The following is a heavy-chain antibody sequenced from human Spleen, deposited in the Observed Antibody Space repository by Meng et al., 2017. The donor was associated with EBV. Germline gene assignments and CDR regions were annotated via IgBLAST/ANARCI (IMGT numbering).Heavy chain of an antibody. Sequence: QLVQSGAEGKKPGASVKVSCKGSGYTFSNYGFSWVRQAPGQGLEWLGWISANSANTNYAQELHGRVTMTTDTSTSTAYMELRSLRSDDTAVYYCARDSDVLGYFVPFDYWGQGTLVTVSS. D-gene: IGHD3-9*01. CDR2: ISANSANT. J-gene: IGHJ4*02. CDR1: GYTFSNYG. V-gene: IGHV1-18*01. CDR3: ARDSDVLGYFVPFDY.